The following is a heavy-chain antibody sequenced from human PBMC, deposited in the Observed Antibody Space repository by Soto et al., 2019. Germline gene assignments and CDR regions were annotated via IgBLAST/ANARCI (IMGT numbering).Heavy chain of an antibody. Sequence: GAAVKVSCKVSGYTLTELSMHWVRQAPGKGLEWMGGFDPEDGETIYAQKFQGRVTMTEDTSTDTAYMELSSLRSEDTAVYYCATXGENYGGNPDYYYGMDVWGQGTTVTVSS. CDR2: FDPEDGET. CDR3: ATXGENYGGNPDYYYGMDV. CDR1: GYTLTELS. V-gene: IGHV1-24*01. D-gene: IGHD4-17*01. J-gene: IGHJ6*02.